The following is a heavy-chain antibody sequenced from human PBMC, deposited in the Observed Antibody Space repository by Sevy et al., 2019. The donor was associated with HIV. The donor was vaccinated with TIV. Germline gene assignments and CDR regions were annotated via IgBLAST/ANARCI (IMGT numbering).Heavy chain of an antibody. CDR2: TRNKANSYTT. Sequence: GGSLRLSCAASGFTFSDHYMDWVRQAPGKGLEWVGRTRNKANSYTTEYAASVKGRFTISRGDSKNSLYLQMNSLKTEDTAVYYCAREPAYYYDSSGYYYNYYYYMDVWGKGTTVTVSS. V-gene: IGHV3-72*01. J-gene: IGHJ6*03. CDR3: AREPAYYYDSSGYYYNYYYYMDV. CDR1: GFTFSDHY. D-gene: IGHD3-22*01.